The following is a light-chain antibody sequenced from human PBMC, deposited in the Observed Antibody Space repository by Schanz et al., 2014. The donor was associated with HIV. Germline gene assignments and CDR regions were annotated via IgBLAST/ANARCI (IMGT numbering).Light chain of an antibody. J-gene: IGLJ2*01. CDR1: SSDVGSYNL. CDR2: EIS. V-gene: IGLV2-23*02. CDR3: CSYAGTSTFVV. Sequence: QSVLTQPASVSGSPGQSITISCTGTSSDVGSYNLVSWYQQYPGKAPKLMIYEISKWPSGVSNRFSGSKSGNTASLTFSGLQAEDEADYYCCSYAGTSTFVVFGGGTKLTVL.